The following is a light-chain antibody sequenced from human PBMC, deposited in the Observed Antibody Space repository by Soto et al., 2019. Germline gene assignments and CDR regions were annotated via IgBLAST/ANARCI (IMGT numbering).Light chain of an antibody. V-gene: IGLV2-14*02. CDR1: NNL. Sequence: QSALTQPASVSGSPGQSITISCTGTNNLVSWYQQHPGKAPKVVVYEGTKRPSGVSNRFSGSNSGGTASLAISGLRSEDEADYYCAAWDDSLSGLNYVFGTGTKLTVL. CDR3: AAWDDSLSGLNYV. J-gene: IGLJ1*01. CDR2: EGT.